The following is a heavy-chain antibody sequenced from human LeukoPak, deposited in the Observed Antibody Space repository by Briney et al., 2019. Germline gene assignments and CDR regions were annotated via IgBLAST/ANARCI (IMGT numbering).Heavy chain of an antibody. Sequence: ASVKVSCKVSGNTLTEVSMHWVRQVPGKGLQWIGGFDPANGGKIYAQQFQGRVTMTEDTSTDTAYMELNSLRSEDTAVYYCVAEGCSGGICYPYFDLWGRGTLVIVSS. CDR1: GNTLTEVS. J-gene: IGHJ2*01. V-gene: IGHV1-24*01. CDR2: FDPANGGK. CDR3: VAEGCSGGICYPYFDL. D-gene: IGHD2-15*01.